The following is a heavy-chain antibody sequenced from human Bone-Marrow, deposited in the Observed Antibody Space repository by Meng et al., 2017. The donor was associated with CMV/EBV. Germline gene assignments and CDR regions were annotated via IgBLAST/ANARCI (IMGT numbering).Heavy chain of an antibody. Sequence: ASVKVSCKASGYTFTGYYMHWVRQAPGQGLEWMGWINPNSGGTNYAQKFQGRVTMTRDTSISTAYMELSRLRSDDTAVYYCAPRAPVDFWSGSPPAGFFDIWGQGTMVTV. CDR3: APRAPVDFWSGSPPAGFFDI. J-gene: IGHJ3*02. CDR2: INPNSGGT. D-gene: IGHD3-3*01. CDR1: GYTFTGYY. V-gene: IGHV1-2*02.